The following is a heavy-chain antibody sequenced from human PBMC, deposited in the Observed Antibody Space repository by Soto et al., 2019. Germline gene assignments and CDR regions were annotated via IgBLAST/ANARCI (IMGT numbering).Heavy chain of an antibody. D-gene: IGHD3-3*01. V-gene: IGHV3-7*01. CDR3: ARDHGYYDFWSGYMGWFDP. CDR1: GFTLSSYC. Sequence: GTLRLSCEASGFTLSSYCMSWVRQAPLKVLQWVANIKKDGSEKFYVDSVKGRFTISRDNAKNSLYLQMNSLRAEDTAVYYRARDHGYYDFWSGYMGWFDPWGQETMVPVSS. CDR2: IKKDGSEK. J-gene: IGHJ5*02.